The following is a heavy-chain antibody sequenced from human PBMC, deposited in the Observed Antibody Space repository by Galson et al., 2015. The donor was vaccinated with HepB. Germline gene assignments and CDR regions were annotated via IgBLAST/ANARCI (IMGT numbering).Heavy chain of an antibody. D-gene: IGHD4-17*01. V-gene: IGHV3-48*04. CDR3: ARDGPGDYTAQSPSDY. CDR1: GFTFSSYS. CDR2: ISSSRSTI. J-gene: IGHJ4*02. Sequence: SLRLSCAASGFTFSSYSMNWVRRAPGKGLEWVSYISSSRSTISYADSVKGRFTISRDNSKNSLYLQMNSLRAEDTAVYYCARDGPGDYTAQSPSDYWGQGTLVTVSS.